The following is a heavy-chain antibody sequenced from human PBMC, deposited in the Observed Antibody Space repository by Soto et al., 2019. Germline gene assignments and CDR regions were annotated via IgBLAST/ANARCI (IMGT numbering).Heavy chain of an antibody. CDR1: GGSISSSKNY. D-gene: IGHD3-10*01. J-gene: IGHJ6*02. Sequence: SETLSLTCTVSGGSISSSKNYWGWIRQPPGKGLEWIGTISYSGSTYYNPSLNGRVIISADTSKNQFSLKLSSLTAADTAVYYCSRRYSVGSGKYGVDVWGQGTMVTVS. CDR2: ISYSGST. CDR3: SRRYSVGSGKYGVDV. V-gene: IGHV4-39*01.